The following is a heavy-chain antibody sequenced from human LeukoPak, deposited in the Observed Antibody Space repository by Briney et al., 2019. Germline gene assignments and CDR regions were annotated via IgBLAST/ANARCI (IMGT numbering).Heavy chain of an antibody. D-gene: IGHD3-22*01. CDR3: ARESHSSYYYDSSGSRDGRYYFDY. CDR1: GGSISSGSYY. J-gene: IGHJ4*02. V-gene: IGHV4-61*02. CDR2: IYTSGST. Sequence: SETLSLTCTVSGGSISSGSYYWSWIRQPAGKGLEWIGRIYTSGSTNYNPSLKSRVTISVDTSKNQFSLKLSSVTAADTAVYYCARESHSSYYYDSSGSRDGRYYFDYWGQGTLVTVSS.